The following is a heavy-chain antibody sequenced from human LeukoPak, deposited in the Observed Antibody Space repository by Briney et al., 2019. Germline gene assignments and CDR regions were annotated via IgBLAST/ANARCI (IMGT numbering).Heavy chain of an antibody. CDR2: IKQDGSEK. Sequence: GGSLRLSCAASGFTFSSYWMSWVRQAPGKGLEWVANIKQDGSEKYYVDSVKGRFTISRDNAKNSLYLQMNSLRVEDTAVYYCAKSTLAYCGGDCYSAAFDIWGQGTMVTVSS. CDR3: AKSTLAYCGGDCYSAAFDI. D-gene: IGHD2-21*02. CDR1: GFTFSSYW. J-gene: IGHJ3*02. V-gene: IGHV3-7*01.